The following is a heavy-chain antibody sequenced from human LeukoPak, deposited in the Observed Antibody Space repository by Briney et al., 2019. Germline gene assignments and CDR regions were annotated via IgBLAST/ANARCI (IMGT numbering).Heavy chain of an antibody. CDR2: IYSGGTT. J-gene: IGHJ4*02. CDR1: GLTVSSNY. Sequence: HPGGSLRLSCVVSGLTVSSNYMSWVRQAPGKGLEWVSVIYSGGTTNYADSVKGRFLVYRDNSKNTLYLQMNSLRAEDTAVYYCASKLTTGYWGQGTLVTVSS. CDR3: ASKLTTGY. D-gene: IGHD4-17*01. V-gene: IGHV3-66*01.